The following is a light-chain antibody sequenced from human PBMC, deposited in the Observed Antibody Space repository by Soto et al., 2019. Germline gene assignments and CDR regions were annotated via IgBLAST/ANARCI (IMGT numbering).Light chain of an antibody. J-gene: IGKJ5*01. CDR2: DAS. Sequence: EIVLTQSPATLSLSPGERATLSCRASQSVSSYLAWYQQKPGQAPTLLIYDASNRATGIPARFSGSGSGTDFTLTISSLEPEDFAVYYCRQRSNWPRTFGQGTRLEI. CDR1: QSVSSY. CDR3: RQRSNWPRT. V-gene: IGKV3-11*01.